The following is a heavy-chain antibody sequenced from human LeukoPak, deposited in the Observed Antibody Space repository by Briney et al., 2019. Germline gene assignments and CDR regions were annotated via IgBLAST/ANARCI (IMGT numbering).Heavy chain of an antibody. J-gene: IGHJ4*02. CDR3: ARDRGTYDSSGYYMY. CDR1: GFTFSSYW. D-gene: IGHD3-22*01. CDR2: IKQDGSEK. V-gene: IGHV3-7*01. Sequence: GGSLRLSCAASGFTFSSYWMNWVRQAPGKGLEWVANIKQDGSEKYYVDSVKGRFTISRDNAKNSLYLQMNSLRAEDTAVYYCARDRGTYDSSGYYMYWGQGTLVTVSS.